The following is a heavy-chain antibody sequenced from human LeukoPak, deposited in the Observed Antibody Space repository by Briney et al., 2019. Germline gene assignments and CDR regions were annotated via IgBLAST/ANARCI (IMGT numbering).Heavy chain of an antibody. V-gene: IGHV3-48*01. CDR1: GFRFSDYR. J-gene: IGHJ6*03. CDR3: ARLRIAGVISSYYSYMDV. Sequence: GGSLRLSCVASGFRFSDYRENCVRQAPGKGLEWLSYISSSTSSETINYADSVTGRFTISRDDAKNAVYLQMNSLRAEDTAVYYCARLRIAGVISSYYSYMDVGPKETRDSVSS. CDR2: ISSSTSSETI. D-gene: IGHD3-10*01.